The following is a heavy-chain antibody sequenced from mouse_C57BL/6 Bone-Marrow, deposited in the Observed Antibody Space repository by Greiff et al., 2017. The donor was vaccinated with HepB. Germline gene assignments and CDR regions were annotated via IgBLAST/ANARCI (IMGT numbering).Heavy chain of an antibody. V-gene: IGHV14-4*01. J-gene: IGHJ1*03. CDR3: TLITTVVAHWYFDV. D-gene: IGHD1-1*01. Sequence: EVQLQQSGAELVRPGASVKLSCTASGFNIKDDYMHWVKQRPEQGLEWIGWIDPENGDTEYASKFQGKATITANTSSNTAYLQLSSLPSEDTAVYYCTLITTVVAHWYFDVWGTGTTVTVSS. CDR2: IDPENGDT. CDR1: GFNIKDDY.